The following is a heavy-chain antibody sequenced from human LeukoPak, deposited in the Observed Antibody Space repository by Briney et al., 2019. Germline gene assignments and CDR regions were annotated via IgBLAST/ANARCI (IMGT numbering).Heavy chain of an antibody. Sequence: ASVKVSCKASGYTFTSYDINWVRQATGQGLEWMGWMNPNSGNTGYAQKFQGRVTMTRDASISTAYMELSRLRSDDTAVYYCARECRSSTSCYYYYGMDVWGQGTTVTVSS. D-gene: IGHD2-2*01. CDR2: MNPNSGNT. V-gene: IGHV1-8*01. CDR3: ARECRSSTSCYYYYGMDV. J-gene: IGHJ6*02. CDR1: GYTFTSYD.